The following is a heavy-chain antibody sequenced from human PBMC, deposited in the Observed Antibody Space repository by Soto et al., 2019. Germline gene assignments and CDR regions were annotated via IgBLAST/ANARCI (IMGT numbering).Heavy chain of an antibody. J-gene: IGHJ4*02. CDR1: GGSISSGPYY. CDR2: ISYSGST. D-gene: IGHD6-25*01. Sequence: PSETLSLTCTVSGGSISSGPYYWGWVRQPPGEGLEWIGSISYSGSTYYNSSLKSRVTISLDTSKNQFSLNLNSVTAADTAVYYSARHAPRLAAIDYGGQGTLVTVSS. V-gene: IGHV4-39*01. CDR3: ARHAPRLAAIDY.